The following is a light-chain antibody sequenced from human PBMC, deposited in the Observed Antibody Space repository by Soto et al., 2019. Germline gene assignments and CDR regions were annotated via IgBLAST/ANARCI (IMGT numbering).Light chain of an antibody. V-gene: IGLV1-44*01. CDR2: TTN. CDR3: AAWDDSLNGHV. CDR1: SSNIGTSS. J-gene: IGLJ1*01. Sequence: QSVLTQPRSASWTPGQRVTISCSGSSSNIGTSSVHWFQQLPGTAPKLLISTTNQRPSGVPERFSGSKSGTSASLAISGLQSEDEADYYCAAWDDSLNGHVFGTGTKVTVL.